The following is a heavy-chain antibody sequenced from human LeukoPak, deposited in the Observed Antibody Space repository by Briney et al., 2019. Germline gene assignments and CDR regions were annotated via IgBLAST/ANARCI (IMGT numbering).Heavy chain of an antibody. D-gene: IGHD3-22*01. J-gene: IGHJ4*02. V-gene: IGHV3-30*02. CDR2: IRYDGSNK. Sequence: PGGSLRLSCAAPGFTFSSYGMHWVRQAPGKGLEWVAFIRYDGSNKYYADSVKGRFTISRDNSKNTLYLQMNSLRAEDTAVYYCAKRAYYYDSSGHDYWGQGTLVTVSS. CDR3: AKRAYYYDSSGHDY. CDR1: GFTFSSYG.